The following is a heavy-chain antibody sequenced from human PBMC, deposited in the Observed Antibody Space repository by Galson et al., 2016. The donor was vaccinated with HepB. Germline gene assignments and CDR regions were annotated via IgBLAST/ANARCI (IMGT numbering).Heavy chain of an antibody. V-gene: IGHV1-69*10. J-gene: IGHJ4*02. D-gene: IGHD5-12*01. CDR2: VIPFLGMA. CDR1: GGTFSSYS. CDR3: TKYGGGDNGNDHY. Sequence: SVKVSCKASGGTFSSYSISWVRQAPGQGLEWMGGVIPFLGMANYSQKFQGRVTITADESTSTTYMELSSLTSDDTAVNYCTKYGGGDNGNDHYWGQGTLVTVPS.